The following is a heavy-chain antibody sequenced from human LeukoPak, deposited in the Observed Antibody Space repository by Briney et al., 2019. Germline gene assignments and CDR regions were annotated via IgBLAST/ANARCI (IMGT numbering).Heavy chain of an antibody. CDR3: ARDLKRGYSSGRYSWGTGSSNDY. V-gene: IGHV1-18*01. D-gene: IGHD6-19*01. Sequence: ASVKVSCKASGYTFTSYGISWVRQAPGQGLEWMGWISGYNGSTNYAQKLQGRVTMTTDTSTSTAYMELRSLRSDDTAVYYCARDLKRGYSSGRYSWGTGSSNDYWGQGTLVTVSS. CDR2: ISGYNGST. J-gene: IGHJ4*02. CDR1: GYTFTSYG.